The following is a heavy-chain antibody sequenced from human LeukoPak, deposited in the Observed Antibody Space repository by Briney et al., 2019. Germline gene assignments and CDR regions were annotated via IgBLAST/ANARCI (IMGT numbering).Heavy chain of an antibody. J-gene: IGHJ6*03. CDR1: GGSFSGYY. D-gene: IGHD4-11*01. Sequence: PSETLSLTCSVYGGSFSGYYWSWIRQPPGKGLEWIGEINHSGSTNYNPSLKSRVTISADTSKNQFSLKVSSVTAADTAVYYCARGFYSNYGAYYMDVWGKGTTVTVSS. CDR3: ARGFYSNYGAYYMDV. CDR2: INHSGST. V-gene: IGHV4-34*01.